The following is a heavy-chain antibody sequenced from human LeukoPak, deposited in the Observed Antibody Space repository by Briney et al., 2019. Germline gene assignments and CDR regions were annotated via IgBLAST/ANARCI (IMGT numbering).Heavy chain of an antibody. V-gene: IGHV1-8*01. J-gene: IGHJ6*02. CDR3: ARNWAYYYYYYGMDV. Sequence: ASVKVSCKASGYTFTSYDINWVRQATGQGLEWMGWINPNSGNTGYAQKFQGRVTMTRNTSINTAYMELSSLRSEDTAVHYCARNWAYYYYYYGMDVWGQGTTVTVSS. CDR2: INPNSGNT. CDR1: GYTFTSYD. D-gene: IGHD7-27*01.